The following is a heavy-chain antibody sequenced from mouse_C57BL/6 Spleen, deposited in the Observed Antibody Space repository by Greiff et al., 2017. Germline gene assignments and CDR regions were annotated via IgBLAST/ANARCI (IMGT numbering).Heavy chain of an antibody. J-gene: IGHJ4*01. Sequence: VQLQQSGPELVKPGASVKISCKASGYTFTDYYMNWVKQSHGKSLEWIGDINPNNGGTSYNQKFKGKATLTVDKSSSTAYMELRSLTSEDSAVYYCASPDHGMDYWGQGTSVTVSS. V-gene: IGHV1-26*01. CDR3: ASPDHGMDY. CDR2: INPNNGGT. CDR1: GYTFTDYY.